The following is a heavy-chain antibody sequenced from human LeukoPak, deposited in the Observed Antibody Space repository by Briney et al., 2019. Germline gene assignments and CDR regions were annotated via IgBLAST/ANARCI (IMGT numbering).Heavy chain of an antibody. Sequence: GGSLRLPSAASVYSFSIYHMQGVRRAPGEALEWFSSISSSSSTICYADSVKGRLTISRDNAKNSLFLQMNSRRADDTAVYYCATEPLYYYYMDVWGEGTTVTVSS. V-gene: IGHV3-48*01. D-gene: IGHD1-14*01. J-gene: IGHJ6*03. CDR2: ISSSSSTI. CDR3: ATEPLYYYYMDV. CDR1: VYSFSIYH.